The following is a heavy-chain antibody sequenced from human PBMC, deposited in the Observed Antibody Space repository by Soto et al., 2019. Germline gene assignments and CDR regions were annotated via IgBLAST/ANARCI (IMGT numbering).Heavy chain of an antibody. CDR2: IYWDADK. CDR3: AHRPPNIVVVQSPHPHDFEY. J-gene: IGHJ4*02. CDR1: GFSLSTSGVV. Sequence: QITLEESGPTLVKPTQTLTLTCTFSGFSLSTSGVVVGWIRQPPGKALERLALIYWDADKRYSPSLKSRLTIYEYNSKNQVVHTMTDRDPGDTVTYYSAHRPPNIVVVQSPHPHDFEYWGEGTLVTV. V-gene: IGHV2-5*02. D-gene: IGHD2-2*01.